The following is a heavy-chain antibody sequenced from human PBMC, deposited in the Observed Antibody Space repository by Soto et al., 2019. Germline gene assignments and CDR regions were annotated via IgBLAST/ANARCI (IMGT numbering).Heavy chain of an antibody. D-gene: IGHD2-8*01. CDR3: AKPQVGECGDGVCYSPDH. CDR2: ISKSGDRS. V-gene: IGHV3-23*01. CDR1: GFTFSIYA. J-gene: IGHJ4*02. Sequence: EVQLLESGGGLVQPGGSLRLSCAASGFTFSIYAMSWVRQAPGKGLEWVSGISKSGDRSYYADSGKGRFTISRDNSKNTLYLQMSSLRAEDTAVYFCAKPQVGECGDGVCYSPDHWGQGTLVTVSS.